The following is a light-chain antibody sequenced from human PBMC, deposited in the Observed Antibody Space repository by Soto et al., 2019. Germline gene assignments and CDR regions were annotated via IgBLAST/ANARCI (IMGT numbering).Light chain of an antibody. Sequence: QSALTQPHSVSGSPGQSVTISCTGTSSDVGGYNFVAGYQQHPGKVPRLWIYNVSQRPSEVPKRCSGSRSGNTASLTISGPQADYEAYYYCSSYAGRYTLVLGGGTKLTVL. V-gene: IGLV2-11*01. CDR3: SSYAGRYTLV. J-gene: IGLJ3*02. CDR1: SSDVGGYNF. CDR2: NVS.